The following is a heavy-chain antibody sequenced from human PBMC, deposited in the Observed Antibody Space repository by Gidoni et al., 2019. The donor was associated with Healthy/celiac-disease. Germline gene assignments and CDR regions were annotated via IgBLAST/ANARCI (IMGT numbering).Heavy chain of an antibody. CDR3: ARAPTWFDP. J-gene: IGHJ5*02. CDR1: GGSFSGYY. Sequence: QVQLQQWGAGLLKPSETLSITCAVYGGSFSGYYWSWIRQPPGKGLEWIGEINHSGSTNYNPSLKSRVTISVDTSNNQFSLKLSSVTAADTAVYYCARAPTWFDPWGQGTLVTVSS. CDR2: INHSGST. V-gene: IGHV4-34*01.